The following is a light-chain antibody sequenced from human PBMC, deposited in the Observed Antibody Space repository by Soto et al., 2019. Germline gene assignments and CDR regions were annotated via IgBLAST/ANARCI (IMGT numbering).Light chain of an antibody. CDR3: QQNKDWPGT. J-gene: IGKJ1*01. CDR2: DAS. CDR1: QSVSYY. Sequence: EILMTQSPATLSVSPGERVTFSCRASQSVSYYLAWYQQKPGQAPRLLSYDASTRATGIPVRFSGSGSGTEFTLTISSLQSEDFGVYYCQQNKDWPGTFGQGTKVEIK. V-gene: IGKV3-15*01.